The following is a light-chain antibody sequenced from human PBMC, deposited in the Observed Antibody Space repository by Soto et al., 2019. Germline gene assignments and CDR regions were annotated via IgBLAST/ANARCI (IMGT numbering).Light chain of an antibody. Sequence: EIVLTQSPGTLSLSPGERATLSCRASQSVSSSYLAWYQQKPGQAPRLLIYGASSRATGIPDRFSGSGSGTDLTLTISRLEPEEFAVYYCQQYGSSPPYTFGPRTKLEIK. V-gene: IGKV3-20*01. CDR3: QQYGSSPPYT. CDR2: GAS. J-gene: IGKJ2*01. CDR1: QSVSSSY.